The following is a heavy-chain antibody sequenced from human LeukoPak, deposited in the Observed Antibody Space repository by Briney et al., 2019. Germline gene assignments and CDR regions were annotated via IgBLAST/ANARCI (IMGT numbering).Heavy chain of an antibody. CDR1: GFTFSTYA. J-gene: IGHJ4*02. CDR3: AKAGVRGVGPRGYYFDY. Sequence: GGSLRLSCAASGFTFSTYAMTWVRQAPGKGLEWVSAISGSGGRTYYADSVKGRFTISRDSSKNTLNLQMNSLRADDTAVYYCAKAGVRGVGPRGYYFDYWGQGTLVTVSS. V-gene: IGHV3-23*01. D-gene: IGHD3-10*01. CDR2: ISGSGGRT.